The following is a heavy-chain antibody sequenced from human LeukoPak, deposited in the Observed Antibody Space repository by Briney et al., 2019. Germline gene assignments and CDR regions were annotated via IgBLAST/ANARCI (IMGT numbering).Heavy chain of an antibody. V-gene: IGHV1-46*01. Sequence: GASVRVSCKAFGYTLTNYYMHWVRQAPGQGLEWMGIISTSGGTTHNAQKFQGRVTMTREKSTSTVYMELSSLTSEDTAMYYCARADYHDSSGYPPDYWGQGTLVTVSS. CDR3: ARADYHDSSGYPPDY. CDR1: GYTLTNYY. J-gene: IGHJ4*02. CDR2: ISTSGGTT. D-gene: IGHD3-22*01.